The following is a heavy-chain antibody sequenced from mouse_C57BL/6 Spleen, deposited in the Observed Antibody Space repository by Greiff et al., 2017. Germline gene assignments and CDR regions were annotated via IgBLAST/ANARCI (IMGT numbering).Heavy chain of an antibody. CDR1: GYTFTDYY. D-gene: IGHD2-3*01. CDR3: ARSPWLLTDWYFDV. V-gene: IGHV1-76*01. CDR2: IYPGSGNT. Sequence: QVQLQQSGAELVRPGASVKLSCKASGYTFTDYYINWVKQRPGQGLEWIARIYPGSGNTYYNEKFKGKATLTAEKSSSTAYMQLSSLTSEDSAVYFCARSPWLLTDWYFDVWGTGTTVTVSS. J-gene: IGHJ1*03.